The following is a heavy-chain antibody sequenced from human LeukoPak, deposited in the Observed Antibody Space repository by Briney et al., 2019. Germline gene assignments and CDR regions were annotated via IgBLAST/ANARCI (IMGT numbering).Heavy chain of an antibody. CDR2: ISGSGGST. CDR3: AKLPSYQPLLYPNY. CDR1: GFTFSSYS. Sequence: GGSLRLSCAASGFTFSSYSMNWVRQAPGKGLEWVSAISGSGGSTYYADSVKGRFTISRDNSKNTLYLQMNGLRAEDTAVYYCAKLPSYQPLLYPNYWGQGTLVTVSS. V-gene: IGHV3-23*01. J-gene: IGHJ4*02. D-gene: IGHD2-2*02.